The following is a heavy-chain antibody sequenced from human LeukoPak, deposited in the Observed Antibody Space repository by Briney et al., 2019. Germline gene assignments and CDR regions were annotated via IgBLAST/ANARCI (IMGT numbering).Heavy chain of an antibody. D-gene: IGHD3-3*01. V-gene: IGHV1-69*04. CDR2: IIPILGIA. Sequence: GASVKVSCKASGGTFSSYAISWVRQAPGQGLEWMGRIIPILGIANYAQKFQGRVTITADKSTSTAYMELSNLRSEDTAVYYCARVDGSDYDFWSGPNWFDPWGQGTLVTVSS. CDR3: ARVDGSDYDFWSGPNWFDP. J-gene: IGHJ5*02. CDR1: GGTFSSYA.